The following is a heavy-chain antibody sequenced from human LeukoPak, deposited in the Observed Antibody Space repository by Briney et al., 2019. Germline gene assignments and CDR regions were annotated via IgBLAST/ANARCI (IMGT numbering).Heavy chain of an antibody. CDR2: IYYSGTT. V-gene: IGHV4-39*01. Sequence: PSETLSLTCTVSGGSISSSGYSWGWIRQPPGKGLEWIGSIYYSGTTYYDPSLKSRVTISVDTSNNQFSLELSSVAAADTALYYCARCRGQVGATSDWGQGTLVTVSS. CDR1: GGSISSSGYS. CDR3: ARCRGQVGATSD. J-gene: IGHJ4*02. D-gene: IGHD1-26*01.